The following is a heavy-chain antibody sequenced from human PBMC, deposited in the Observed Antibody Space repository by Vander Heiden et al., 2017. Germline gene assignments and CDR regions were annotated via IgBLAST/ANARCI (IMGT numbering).Heavy chain of an antibody. V-gene: IGHV3-23*01. CDR2: ISGSGGST. CDR3: AKEGIAVAGTEDY. J-gene: IGHJ4*02. Sequence: EVQLLESGGGLVQPGGSLRFPCAAAGFTWRSYAMSALRPAPGKGLEWGSAISGSGGSTYYADSVKGRFTISRDNAKNTLYLQMNSLRAEDTAVYYCAKEGIAVAGTEDYWGQGTLVTVSS. D-gene: IGHD6-19*01. CDR1: GFTWRSYA.